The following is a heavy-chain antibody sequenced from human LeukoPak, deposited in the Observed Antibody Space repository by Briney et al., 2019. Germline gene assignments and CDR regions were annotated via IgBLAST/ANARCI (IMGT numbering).Heavy chain of an antibody. J-gene: IGHJ3*02. V-gene: IGHV3-21*01. CDR1: GFNFGVYN. Sequence: GGSLRLSCAATGFNFGVYNMNWVRQAPGKGLEWVSSISSRSSYVDYTDSVRGRFTVSRDNAQDTLYLQMTGPRVEDTAVYYCARESNFADSFDIWGQGTMVTVSS. CDR3: ARESNFADSFDI. CDR2: ISSRSSYV. D-gene: IGHD2/OR15-2a*01.